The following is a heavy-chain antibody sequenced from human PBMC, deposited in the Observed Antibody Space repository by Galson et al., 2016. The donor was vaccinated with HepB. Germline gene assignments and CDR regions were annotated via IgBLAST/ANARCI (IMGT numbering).Heavy chain of an antibody. J-gene: IGHJ6*04. CDR1: GFTLSSSA. CDR3: GRDYPTMTGRYPYHVDV. D-gene: IGHD4-17*01. CDR2: ITETGSFA. Sequence: SLRLSCAASGFTLSSSAMTWVRQAPGRGLEWVSAITETGSFAYYADSVRGRFTLSRDTSKNTVYLQLNYLRADDTALYYCGRDYPTMTGRYPYHVDVWGKGTAGTVSS. V-gene: IGHV3-23*01.